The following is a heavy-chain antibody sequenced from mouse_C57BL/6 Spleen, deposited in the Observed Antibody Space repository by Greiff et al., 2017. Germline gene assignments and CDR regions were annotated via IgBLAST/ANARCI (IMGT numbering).Heavy chain of an antibody. CDR2: IDPSDSYT. Sequence: QVQPQQPGAELVKPGASVKLSCKASGYTFTSYWMQWVKQRPGQGLEWIGEIDPSDSYTNYNQKFKGKATLTVDTSSSTAYMQLSSLTSEDSAVYYCARGGTARYFDVWGTGTTVTVSS. V-gene: IGHV1-50*01. CDR1: GYTFTSYW. J-gene: IGHJ1*03. CDR3: ARGGTARYFDV. D-gene: IGHD1-2*01.